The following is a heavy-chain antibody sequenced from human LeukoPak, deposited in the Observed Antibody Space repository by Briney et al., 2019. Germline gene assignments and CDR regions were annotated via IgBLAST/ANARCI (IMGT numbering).Heavy chain of an antibody. Sequence: PGGSLRLSCAASGFTFSSYAMHWVRQAPGKGLEWVAVISYDGSNKYYADSVKGRFTISRDNSKNTLYLQMNSLRAEDAALYYCANHGGWPRFDYWGQGTLVTVSS. CDR1: GFTFSSYA. V-gene: IGHV3-30-3*01. J-gene: IGHJ4*02. CDR3: ANHGGWPRFDY. D-gene: IGHD6-19*01. CDR2: ISYDGSNK.